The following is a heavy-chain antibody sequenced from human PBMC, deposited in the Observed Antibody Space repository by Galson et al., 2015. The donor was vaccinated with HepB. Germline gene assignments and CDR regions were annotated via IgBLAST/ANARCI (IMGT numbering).Heavy chain of an antibody. Sequence: SVKVSCKASGYTFTSYGISWVRQAPGQGLEWMGWISAYNGNTNYAQKLQGRVTMTTDTSTSTAYMALRSLRSDDTAVYYYARGRDSSGYLTNFDYWGQGTLVTVSS. D-gene: IGHD3-22*01. CDR2: ISAYNGNT. J-gene: IGHJ4*02. V-gene: IGHV1-18*01. CDR1: GYTFTSYG. CDR3: ARGRDSSGYLTNFDY.